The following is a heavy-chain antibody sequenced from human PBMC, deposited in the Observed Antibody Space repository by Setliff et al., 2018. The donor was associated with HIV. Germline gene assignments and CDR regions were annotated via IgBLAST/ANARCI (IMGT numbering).Heavy chain of an antibody. V-gene: IGHV4-61*02. CDR3: ASGPYCSNGVCRDWVWFFDY. CDR1: SASINSGSNY. D-gene: IGHD2-8*01. J-gene: IGHJ4*02. Sequence: TSETLSLTCTVSSASINSGSNYGNWIRQPAGKGLEWIGRIYSTGSTNYNPSLKSRVTISVDTSKNQFSLKLSSVTAADTAVYYCASGPYCSNGVCRDWVWFFDYWGQGKVVTVSS. CDR2: IYSTGST.